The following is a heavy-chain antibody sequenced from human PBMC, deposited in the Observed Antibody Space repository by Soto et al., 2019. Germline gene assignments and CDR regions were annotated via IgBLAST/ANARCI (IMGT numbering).Heavy chain of an antibody. V-gene: IGHV5-10-1*04. CDR3: ARTIIAAAGNPFDY. D-gene: IGHD6-13*01. Sequence: GESLKISCQAFEYSFSIFWISWVRQLPGKGLEWMGRIDPSNSYVAYSPSFQGQVTISVDRSARTAFLHWSSLKASDSATYYCARTIIAAAGNPFDYWGQGTLVTVS. CDR1: EYSFSIFW. J-gene: IGHJ4*02. CDR2: IDPSNSYV.